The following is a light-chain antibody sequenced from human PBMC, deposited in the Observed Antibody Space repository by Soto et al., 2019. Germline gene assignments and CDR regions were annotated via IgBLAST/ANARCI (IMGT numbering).Light chain of an antibody. CDR1: SSDVGGYNY. J-gene: IGLJ1*01. CDR3: SSYTSSSTYV. CDR2: DVS. V-gene: IGLV2-14*01. Sequence: QSVLTQPASVSGSPGQSITISCTGTSSDVGGYNYVSWYQQHPGKAPKLMIYDVSNRPSGVSNRFSGSKSGSTASLTISGLQAEDEADYYCSSYTSSSTYVFGTGTKVPS.